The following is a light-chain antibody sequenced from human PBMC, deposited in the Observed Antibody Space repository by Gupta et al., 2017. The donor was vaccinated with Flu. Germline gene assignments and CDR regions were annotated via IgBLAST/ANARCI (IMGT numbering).Light chain of an antibody. J-gene: IGKJ4*02. Sequence: DIVLTQSPATLSLSPGERATLSCRASQSVSSYLAWYQQKPGQAPSLLIYDASSRAPGIPARFSGSGSGTDFTLTISSLEPEDFAVYYCQQRGNSPRTFGRGTKVEIK. CDR2: DAS. CDR3: QQRGNSPRT. V-gene: IGKV3-11*01. CDR1: QSVSSY.